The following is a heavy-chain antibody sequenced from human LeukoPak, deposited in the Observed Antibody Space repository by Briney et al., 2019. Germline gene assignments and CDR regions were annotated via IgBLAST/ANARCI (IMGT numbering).Heavy chain of an antibody. J-gene: IGHJ4*02. CDR2: IHPVDCDT. CDR1: GYTFTNYW. V-gene: IGHV5-51*01. CDR3: ASPGTYTSGPPLDC. Sequence: GESLKISCKGSGYTFTNYWIGWVRQMPGKGLEWMGIIHPVDCDTRYSPSLQGQVTISADKSINTAYLQWSSLKASDTAMYYCASPGTYTSGPPLDCWGQGTLVTVSS. D-gene: IGHD1-14*01.